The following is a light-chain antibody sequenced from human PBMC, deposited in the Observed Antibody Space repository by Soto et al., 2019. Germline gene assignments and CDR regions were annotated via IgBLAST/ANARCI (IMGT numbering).Light chain of an antibody. CDR3: CSYAGSYRV. V-gene: IGLV2-11*01. Sequence: QSALTQPRSVSGSPGQSVTISCTGTSSDVGGYNYVSWYQQHPGKAPKLMIYDVSKRPSGVPDRFSGSKSGNTASLNISGLQAEDEADYYCCSYAGSYRVFGTGTKVTFL. J-gene: IGLJ1*01. CDR1: SSDVGGYNY. CDR2: DVS.